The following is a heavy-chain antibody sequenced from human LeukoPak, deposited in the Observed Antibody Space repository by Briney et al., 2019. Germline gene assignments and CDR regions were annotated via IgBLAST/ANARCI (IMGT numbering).Heavy chain of an antibody. J-gene: IGHJ4*02. D-gene: IGHD2-21*01. V-gene: IGHV1-18*01. CDR1: GYAFSNDD. Sequence: GASVKVSCKASGYAFSNDDINWVRQAPGQGLEWMGWISTYNANTNYAQELQGRVTMTIDSSTSTAYMELTSLRSDDTAVYYCARDENCGGAACYIDYWGQGTLVTVSS. CDR3: ARDENCGGAACYIDY. CDR2: ISTYNANT.